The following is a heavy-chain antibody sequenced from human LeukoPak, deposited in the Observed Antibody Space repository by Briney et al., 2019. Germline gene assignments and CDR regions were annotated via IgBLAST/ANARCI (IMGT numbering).Heavy chain of an antibody. J-gene: IGHJ4*02. CDR3: ARDSLYSYGYDRSTWFNY. D-gene: IGHD5-18*01. V-gene: IGHV1-3*01. CDR2: INDGNGNT. CDR1: GYTFTTYA. Sequence: GASVKVSCKASGYTFTTYAMHWVRQAPGQRLEWMGWINDGNGNTKYSQRFLGRVAITRDTSASTAYMELSSLRSEDTAVYYCARDSLYSYGYDRSTWFNYWGQGTLVTVSS.